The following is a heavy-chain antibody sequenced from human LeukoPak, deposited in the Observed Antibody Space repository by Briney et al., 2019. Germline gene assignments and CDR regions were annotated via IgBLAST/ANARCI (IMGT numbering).Heavy chain of an antibody. J-gene: IGHJ6*03. CDR2: INPNSGGT. V-gene: IGHV1-2*02. Sequence: ASVKVSCKASGYTFTGYYMHWVRQAPGQGLEWMGWINPNSGGTNYAQKFQGRVTITRNTSISTAYMELSSLRSDDTAVYYCARGGYYDSSGYYGYYYYMDVWGKGTTVTVSS. CDR1: GYTFTGYY. D-gene: IGHD3-22*01. CDR3: ARGGYYDSSGYYGYYYYMDV.